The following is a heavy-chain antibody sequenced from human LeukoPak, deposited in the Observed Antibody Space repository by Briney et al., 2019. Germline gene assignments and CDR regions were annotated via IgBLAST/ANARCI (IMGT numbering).Heavy chain of an antibody. CDR3: AILDYLEPYDILTGYYLFDY. D-gene: IGHD3-9*01. CDR1: GGSISSSY. CDR2: LYYGGST. Sequence: PSETLSLTCTVSGGSISSSYRSWIRQPPGKGLEWIGHLYYGGSTNYNTSLKSRVIISVDTSKNQFSLKLISVTAADTAVYYCAILDYLEPYDILTGYYLFDYWGQGTLVTVSS. V-gene: IGHV4-59*08. J-gene: IGHJ4*02.